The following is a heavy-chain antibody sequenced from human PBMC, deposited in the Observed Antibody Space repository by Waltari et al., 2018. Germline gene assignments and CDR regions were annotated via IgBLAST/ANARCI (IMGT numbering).Heavy chain of an antibody. V-gene: IGHV1-2*06. J-gene: IGHJ5*02. CDR3: ARDPITMVRGVKNWFDP. Sequence: QVQLVQSGAEVKKPGASVKVSCKASGYTFTGYYMHWVRQAPGQGLEWRGRINPNSGGTNYAQKFQGRVTMTRDTSISTAYMELSRLRSDDTAVYYCARDPITMVRGVKNWFDPWGQGTLVTVSS. CDR2: INPNSGGT. D-gene: IGHD3-10*01. CDR1: GYTFTGYY.